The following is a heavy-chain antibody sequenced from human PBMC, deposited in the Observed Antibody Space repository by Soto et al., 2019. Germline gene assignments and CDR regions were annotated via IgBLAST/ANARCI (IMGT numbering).Heavy chain of an antibody. CDR1: GFTVSSNY. D-gene: IGHD3-3*01. CDR3: ARYNDLWSAFVY. J-gene: IGHJ4*02. Sequence: PGGSLRLSCAASGFTVSSNYMTWVRQAPGKGLEWDSLIYSGGGTNYADSVKGRFTISRDNSRNTLYLQMNSLRAEDTAVYYCARYNDLWSAFVYWGQGTPVTGSS. CDR2: IYSGGGT. V-gene: IGHV3-66*01.